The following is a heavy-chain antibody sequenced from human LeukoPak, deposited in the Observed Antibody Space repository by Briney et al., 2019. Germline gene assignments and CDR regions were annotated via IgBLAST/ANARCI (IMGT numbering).Heavy chain of an antibody. J-gene: IGHJ5*02. CDR3: ARGTQLGVNWFDP. D-gene: IGHD3-3*01. CDR2: INHSGST. V-gene: IGHV4-34*01. CDR1: GGSFSGYY. Sequence: SETLSLTCAVYGGSFSGYYWSWIRQPPGKGLEWIGEINHSGSTNYNPSLKSRVTIPVDTSKNQFSLKLSSVTAADTAVYYCARGTQLGVNWFDPWGQGTLVTVSS.